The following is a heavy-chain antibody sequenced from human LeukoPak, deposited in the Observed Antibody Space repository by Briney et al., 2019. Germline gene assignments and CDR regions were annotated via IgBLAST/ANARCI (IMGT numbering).Heavy chain of an antibody. CDR1: GFTFSSYA. CDR2: ISGSGGST. D-gene: IGHD4-17*01. J-gene: IGHJ3*02. Sequence: GGSLRLSCAASGFTFSSYAMSWVRQAPGKGLEWVSAISGSGGSTYYADSVKGRFTISRDNSKNTLYLQMNSQRAEDTAVYYCAEDRGDYGSLPRDAFDIWGQGTMVTVSS. CDR3: AEDRGDYGSLPRDAFDI. V-gene: IGHV3-23*01.